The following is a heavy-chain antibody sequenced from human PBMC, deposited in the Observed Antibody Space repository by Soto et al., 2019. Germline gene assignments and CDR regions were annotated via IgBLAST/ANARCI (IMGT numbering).Heavy chain of an antibody. Sequence: QVHLVQSGAEVKKPGASVKISCKTSGYSFASNDITWVRQAPGQGLEWMGWMNGNSGLTGYAQKFQGRVTMTRNTSISTAYMELSTLKSEYTAVYYCARDSTSPDYWGQGTLVIVSS. J-gene: IGHJ4*02. CDR2: MNGNSGLT. CDR3: ARDSTSPDY. V-gene: IGHV1-8*01. CDR1: GYSFASND. D-gene: IGHD2-2*01.